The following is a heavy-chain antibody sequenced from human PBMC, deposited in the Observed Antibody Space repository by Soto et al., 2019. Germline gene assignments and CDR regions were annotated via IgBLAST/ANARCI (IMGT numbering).Heavy chain of an antibody. D-gene: IGHD3-22*01. CDR2: LYYGRSA. V-gene: IGHV4-59*01. CDR3: ALRSMAVVPES. J-gene: IGHJ5*02. Sequence: QVQLQESGPGLVKPSETLSLTCAVSGDSISSYYCMWIRQPPGKGLESIGYLYYGRSANYNPSLKTPVTLSADTSTNQCSPTLSSMTAADTAVYYCALRSMAVVPESWGQGTLVTVSS. CDR1: GDSISSYY.